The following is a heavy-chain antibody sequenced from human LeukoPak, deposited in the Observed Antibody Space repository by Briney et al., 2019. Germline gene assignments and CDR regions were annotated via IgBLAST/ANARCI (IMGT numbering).Heavy chain of an antibody. D-gene: IGHD3-22*01. CDR1: GGSFSGYY. CDR3: VRGRGDYYDSSGGYYFDF. V-gene: IGHV4-34*09. CDR2: INHSGST. J-gene: IGHJ4*02. Sequence: KPSETLSLTCAVYGGSFSGYYWSWIRQPPGKGLEWIGEINHSGSTNYNPSLKSRVTISEDTSTNQFSLKLSSVTAADTAVYYCVRGRGDYYDSSGGYYFDFWGQGALVTVSS.